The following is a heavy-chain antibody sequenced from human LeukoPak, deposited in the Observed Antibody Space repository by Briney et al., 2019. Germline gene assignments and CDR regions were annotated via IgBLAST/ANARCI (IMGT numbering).Heavy chain of an antibody. CDR3: ARHSGPGSYNWFDP. V-gene: IGHV3-9*01. CDR1: GFTFDDYA. CDR2: ISWNSGSI. Sequence: GRSLRLSCAASGFTFDDYAMHWVRQAPGKGLEWVSGISWNSGSIGYADSVKGRFTISRDNAKNSLYLQMNSLRAEDTALYYCARHSGPGSYNWFDPWGQGILVTVSS. J-gene: IGHJ5*02. D-gene: IGHD3-10*01.